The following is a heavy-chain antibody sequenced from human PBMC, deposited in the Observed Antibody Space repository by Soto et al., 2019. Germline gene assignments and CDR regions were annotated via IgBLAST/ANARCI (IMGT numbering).Heavy chain of an antibody. Sequence: EEQLLESGGALVQPGASLRLSCVASGFAFTSYAWSWVRQAPGKGREWVAAISGSGDVPSYADSVRGRFTVYRDNSMNTLYLVMNSLRPEDTAVYYCAKDRMRSDYGLDWYFDLWGRGTLVTVSS. CDR1: GFAFTSYA. J-gene: IGHJ2*01. D-gene: IGHD4-17*01. V-gene: IGHV3-23*01. CDR3: AKDRMRSDYGLDWYFDL. CDR2: ISGSGDVP.